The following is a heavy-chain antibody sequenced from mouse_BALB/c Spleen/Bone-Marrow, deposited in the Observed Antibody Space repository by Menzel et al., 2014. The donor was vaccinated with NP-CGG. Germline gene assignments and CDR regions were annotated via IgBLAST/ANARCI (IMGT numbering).Heavy chain of an antibody. CDR3: ARYYRYDYAMDY. Sequence: EVHLVESGGGLVQPGGSRKPSCAASGFTFSSFGMHWVRQAPEKGPEWVAYISSGSSTIYYADTVKGRYTISRDNPKNTLFLQMTSLRSEDTAMYYCARYYRYDYAMDYWGQGTSVTVSS. CDR2: ISSGSSTI. D-gene: IGHD2-14*01. V-gene: IGHV5-17*02. CDR1: GFTFSSFG. J-gene: IGHJ4*01.